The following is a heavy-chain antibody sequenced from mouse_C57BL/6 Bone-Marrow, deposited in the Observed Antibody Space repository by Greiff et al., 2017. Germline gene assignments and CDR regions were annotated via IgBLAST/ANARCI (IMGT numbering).Heavy chain of an antibody. CDR1: GFTFTSYG. CDR2: IWSGGST. J-gene: IGHJ1*03. Sequence: VQLQQSGPGLVQPSPCLSISCTVSGFTFTSYGVHWVRQSPGKGLEWRGVIWSGGSTDYNAAFISSLGISKDNSKSQVFFIMNSLQADDTAIYYCARKEYEYDGYWYFDGWGTGTTVTGAS. CDR3: ARKEYEYDGYWYFDG. V-gene: IGHV2-2*01. D-gene: IGHD2-4*01.